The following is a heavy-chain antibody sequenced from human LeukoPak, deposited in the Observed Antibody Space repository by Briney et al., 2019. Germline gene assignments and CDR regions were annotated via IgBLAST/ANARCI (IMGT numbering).Heavy chain of an antibody. Sequence: GRSLRLSCTASGFTFRNYAMHWLRQAPGKGLEWVAFIRYDGGNKYYADSVKGRFTISRDNSKNTLYLQMNSLRAEDTAVYYCAKARSYCGGDCSLYAFDIWGQGTMVTVSS. D-gene: IGHD2-21*01. J-gene: IGHJ3*02. V-gene: IGHV3-30*02. CDR3: AKARSYCGGDCSLYAFDI. CDR2: IRYDGGNK. CDR1: GFTFRNYA.